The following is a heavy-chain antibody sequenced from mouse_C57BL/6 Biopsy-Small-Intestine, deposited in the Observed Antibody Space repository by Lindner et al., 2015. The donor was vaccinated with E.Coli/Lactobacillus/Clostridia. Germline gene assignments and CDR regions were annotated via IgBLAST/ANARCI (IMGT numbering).Heavy chain of an antibody. V-gene: IGHV1-66*01. CDR1: GYSFTSYY. J-gene: IGHJ4*01. CDR2: IYPGSGNT. CDR3: ARSTPQGAMDY. Sequence: VQLQEYGPELVKPGASVKISCKASGYSFTSYYIHWVKQRPGQGLEWIGWIYPGSGNTKYNEKFKGKATLTADTSSSTAYMQLSSLTSEDSAVYYCARSTPQGAMDYWGQGTSVTVSS.